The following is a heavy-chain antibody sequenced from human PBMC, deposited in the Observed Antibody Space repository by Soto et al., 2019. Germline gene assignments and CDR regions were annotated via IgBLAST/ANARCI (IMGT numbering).Heavy chain of an antibody. D-gene: IGHD3-16*01. Sequence: PGGSLRLSCAASGFTFSSYAMSWVRQAPGKGLEWVASISSNSDYIYHADSVKGRFTVSRDNAKNSLFLEMTILRAEDTAVYYCARGGSAERQTDGDYYYYYPMDVWGQGTTVTVSS. CDR2: ISSNSDYI. CDR1: GFTFSSYA. CDR3: ARGGSAERQTDGDYYYYYPMDV. J-gene: IGHJ6*02. V-gene: IGHV3-21*01.